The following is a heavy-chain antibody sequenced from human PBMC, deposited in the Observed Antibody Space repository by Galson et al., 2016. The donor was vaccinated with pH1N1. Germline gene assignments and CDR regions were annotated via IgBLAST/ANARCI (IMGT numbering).Heavy chain of an antibody. CDR3: VRDHLWAFDY. CDR1: GFIFSDYA. J-gene: IGHJ4*02. D-gene: IGHD1-26*01. V-gene: IGHV3-48*03. Sequence: SLRLSCAASGFIFSDYAMNWVRQAPGKGLEWISYIRGGGTDIYYPDSVRGRFTISRDDAKNSLYLQMSSLRAEDTALYYCVRDHLWAFDYWGQGVQVTVSS. CDR2: IRGGGTDI.